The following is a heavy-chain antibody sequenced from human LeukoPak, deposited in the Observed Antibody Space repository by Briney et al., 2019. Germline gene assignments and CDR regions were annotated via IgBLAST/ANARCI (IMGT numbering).Heavy chain of an antibody. CDR2: IYYSGST. J-gene: IGHJ4*02. V-gene: IGHV4-59*01. CDR1: GGSFSGYY. D-gene: IGHD6-13*01. CDR3: ARGKYSSSWFEY. Sequence: SETLSLTCAVDGGSFSGYYWSWIRQPPGKGLEWIGYIYYSGSTKYNPSLKSRVTISVDTSKNQFSLKLTSVTAADTAVYYCARGKYSSSWFEYWGQGTLVTVSS.